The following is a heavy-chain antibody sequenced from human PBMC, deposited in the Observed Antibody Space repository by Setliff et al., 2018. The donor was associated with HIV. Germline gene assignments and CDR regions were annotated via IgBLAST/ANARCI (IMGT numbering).Heavy chain of an antibody. Sequence: GGSLRLSCAASGFTFDDYAMHWVRQTPGKGLEWVSSISWNSGAIDYAESVEGRFSISRDNANNTLYLQMNSLRAEDTAFYYCVRGYDVLIGSPDSWGQGTLVTVSS. CDR1: GFTFDDYA. D-gene: IGHD3-9*01. V-gene: IGHV3-9*01. CDR3: VRGYDVLIGSPDS. CDR2: ISWNSGAI. J-gene: IGHJ4*02.